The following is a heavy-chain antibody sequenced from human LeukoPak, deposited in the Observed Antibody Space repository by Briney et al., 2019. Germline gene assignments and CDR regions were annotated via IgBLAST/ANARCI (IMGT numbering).Heavy chain of an antibody. Sequence: GGSLRLSCVASGSTFSSYSMNWVRQAPGKGLEWVSYISSSSSSTYYADSVKGRFTISRDNAKNSLYLQMNSLRDEDTAVYYCARDRQWAFDIWGQGTMVTVSS. V-gene: IGHV3-48*02. CDR3: ARDRQWAFDI. CDR2: ISSSSSST. J-gene: IGHJ3*02. CDR1: GSTFSSYS. D-gene: IGHD2-8*01.